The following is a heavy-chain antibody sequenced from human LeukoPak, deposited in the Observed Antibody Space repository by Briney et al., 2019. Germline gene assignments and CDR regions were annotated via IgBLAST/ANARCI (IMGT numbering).Heavy chain of an antibody. CDR3: ARDGDLLAYYYYMDV. J-gene: IGHJ6*03. D-gene: IGHD1-26*01. CDR2: ISAYNGNT. Sequence: GASVKVSCKASGYTFTSYGISWVRQAPGQGLEWMGWISAYNGNTNYAQKLQGRVTMTTDTSTNTAYMELRSLRSEDTAVYYCARDGDLLAYYYYMDVWGKGTTVTVSS. CDR1: GYTFTSYG. V-gene: IGHV1-18*01.